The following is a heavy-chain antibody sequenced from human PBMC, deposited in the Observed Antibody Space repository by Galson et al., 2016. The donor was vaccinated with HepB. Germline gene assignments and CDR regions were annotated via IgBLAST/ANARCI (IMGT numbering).Heavy chain of an antibody. CDR3: ARVSDGYNTAPVDY. J-gene: IGHJ4*02. Sequence: SLRLSCAASGFTVSSNYMTWVRQAPGKGLEWVSVIYSGGSTYYADSVKGRFTISRDNSKNTLYLQTNSLRAEDTAVYYCARVSDGYNTAPVDYWGQGTLVTVSS. CDR2: IYSGGST. V-gene: IGHV3-66*01. D-gene: IGHD5-24*01. CDR1: GFTVSSNY.